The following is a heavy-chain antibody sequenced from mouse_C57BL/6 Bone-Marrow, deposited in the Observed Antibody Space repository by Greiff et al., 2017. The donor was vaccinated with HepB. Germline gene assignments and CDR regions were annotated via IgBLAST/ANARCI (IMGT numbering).Heavy chain of an antibody. CDR3: ASRSYYDYDGPYFDY. J-gene: IGHJ2*01. D-gene: IGHD2-4*01. CDR1: GYSFTDYN. Sequence: VQLKQSGPELVKPGASVKISCKASGYSFTDYNMNWVKQSNGKSLEWIGVINPNYGTTSYNQKFKGKATLTVDQSSSTAYMQLNSLTSEDSAVYYCASRSYYDYDGPYFDYWGQGTTLTVSS. V-gene: IGHV1-39*01. CDR2: INPNYGTT.